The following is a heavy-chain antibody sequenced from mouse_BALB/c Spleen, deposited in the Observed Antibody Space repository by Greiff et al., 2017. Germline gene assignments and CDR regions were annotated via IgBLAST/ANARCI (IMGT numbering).Heavy chain of an antibody. CDR1: GYTFTSYW. D-gene: IGHD1-2*01. Sequence: QVQLKESGAELAKPGASVKMSCKASGYTFTSYWMHWVKQRPGQGLEWIGYINPSTGYTEYNQKFKDKATLTADKSSSTAYMQLSSLTSEDSAVYYCAREEAIHYYGYSFAYWGQGTLVTVSA. CDR2: INPSTGYT. CDR3: AREEAIHYYGYSFAY. V-gene: IGHV1-7*01. J-gene: IGHJ3*01.